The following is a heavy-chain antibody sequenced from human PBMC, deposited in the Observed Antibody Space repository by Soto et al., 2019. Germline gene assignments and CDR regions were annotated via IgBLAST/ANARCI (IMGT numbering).Heavy chain of an antibody. CDR2: ISGSGGST. J-gene: IGHJ1*01. CDR1: GFTFSSYA. CDR3: AKGGNDYIWGSYRYSY. Sequence: EVQLLESGGGLVQPGGSLRLSCAASGFTFSSYAMSWVRQAPGKGLEWASAISGSGGSTYYADSVKGRFTISRDNSKNTRYLPMNSLRAEDTAVYYGAKGGNDYIWGSYRYSYWGQGTMVTVSS. D-gene: IGHD3-16*02. V-gene: IGHV3-23*01.